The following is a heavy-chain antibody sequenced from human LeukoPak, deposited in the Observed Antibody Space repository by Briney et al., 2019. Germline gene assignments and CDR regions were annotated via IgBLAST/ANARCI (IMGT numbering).Heavy chain of an antibody. J-gene: IGHJ5*02. CDR2: IIPIFGTA. CDR1: GGTFSSYA. Sequence: ASVKVSCKASGGTFSSYAISWVRQAPRQGLEWMGGIIPIFGTANYAQKFQGRVTITTDESTSTACMELSSLRSEDTAVYYCARGMQGRYCSSTSCSNWFDPWGQGTLVTVSS. V-gene: IGHV1-69*05. CDR3: ARGMQGRYCSSTSCSNWFDP. D-gene: IGHD2-2*01.